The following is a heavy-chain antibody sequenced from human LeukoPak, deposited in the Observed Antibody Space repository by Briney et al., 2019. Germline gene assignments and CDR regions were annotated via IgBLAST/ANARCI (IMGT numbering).Heavy chain of an antibody. CDR3: ARHPELYFFDY. Sequence: PSETLSLTCTVSDASISSYYWSWIRQPPGKGLEWIGYISYSGSTNYNPSLKSRVTISADTSKNQVSLTLSSVTAADTAVYYCARHPELYFFDYWGQGTLVTVSS. CDR2: ISYSGST. CDR1: DASISSYY. V-gene: IGHV4-59*08. D-gene: IGHD3-10*01. J-gene: IGHJ4*02.